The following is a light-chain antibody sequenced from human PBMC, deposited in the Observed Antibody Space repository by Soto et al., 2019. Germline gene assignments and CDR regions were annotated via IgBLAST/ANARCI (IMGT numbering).Light chain of an antibody. CDR3: AAWDDSLSGWV. V-gene: IGLV1-44*01. Sequence: QSVLTQPPSASGTPGQRVTISCSGSSSKIGSNDVNWYQQLPGTAPKLLIYINNQRPSGVPDPFSGSKSGTSASLAISGLQSEDEADYYCAAWDDSLSGWVFGGGTKLTVL. J-gene: IGLJ3*02. CDR1: SSKIGSND. CDR2: INN.